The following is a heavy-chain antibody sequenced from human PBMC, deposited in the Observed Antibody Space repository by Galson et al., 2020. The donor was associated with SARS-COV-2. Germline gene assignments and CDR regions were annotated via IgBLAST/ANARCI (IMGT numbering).Heavy chain of an antibody. Sequence: GGSLRLSCAASGFTFSSYSMNWVRQAPGKGLEWVSYISSGSSTINYADSVKGRFTISRDNAKNSLYLQMNSLRDEDTAVYYCTRGAGASIGTAYFHHWGQGTLVTVSS. CDR2: ISSGSSTI. V-gene: IGHV3-48*02. J-gene: IGHJ1*01. D-gene: IGHD1-26*01. CDR3: TRGAGASIGTAYFHH. CDR1: GFTFSSYS.